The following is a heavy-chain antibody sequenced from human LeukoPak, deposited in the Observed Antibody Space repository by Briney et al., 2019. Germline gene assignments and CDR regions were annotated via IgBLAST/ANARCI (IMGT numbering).Heavy chain of an antibody. J-gene: IGHJ5*02. V-gene: IGHV4-59*01. D-gene: IGHD3-16*01. CDR1: GGSISTYY. CDR3: ARGPGGVFQNWFDP. CDR2: IYYSGST. Sequence: SETLSLTCTVSGGSISTYYWSWIRQSPGKGLECIGYIYYSGSTNYNPSLKSRVTISVDTSKNQFSLKLSSVTAADTAVYYCARGPGGVFQNWFDPWGQGTLVTVSS.